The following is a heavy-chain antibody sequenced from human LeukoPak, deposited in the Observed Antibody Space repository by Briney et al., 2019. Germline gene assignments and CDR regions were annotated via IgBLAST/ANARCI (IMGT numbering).Heavy chain of an antibody. CDR3: ARDLGYCSGGSCLIFDY. CDR1: GYTFTGYY. J-gene: IGHJ4*02. V-gene: IGHV1-2*02. D-gene: IGHD2-15*01. Sequence: ASVKVSCKASGYTFTGYYMHWVRQAPGQGLEWMGWMNPNSGGTNYAQKFQGRVTMTRDTSISTAYMELSRLRSDDTAVYYCARDLGYCSGGSCLIFDYWGQGTLVTVSS. CDR2: MNPNSGGT.